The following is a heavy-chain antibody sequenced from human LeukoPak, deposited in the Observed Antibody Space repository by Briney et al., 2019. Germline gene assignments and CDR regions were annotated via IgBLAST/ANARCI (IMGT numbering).Heavy chain of an antibody. CDR2: ISSSSTTI. Sequence: GGSLRLSCAASGFTFSSYSMNWVRQAPGKGLEWVSYISSSSTTIYYADSVKGRFTISRDNAKNSLYLQMNSLRAEDTAVYYCARLTMVRGIQWNSVCWGQGTLVTVSS. J-gene: IGHJ4*02. V-gene: IGHV3-48*01. CDR3: ARLTMVRGIQWNSVC. CDR1: GFTFSSYS. D-gene: IGHD3-10*01.